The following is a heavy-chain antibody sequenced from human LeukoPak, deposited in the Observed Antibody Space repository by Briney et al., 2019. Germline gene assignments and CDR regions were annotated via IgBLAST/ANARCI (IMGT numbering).Heavy chain of an antibody. V-gene: IGHV4-39*07. J-gene: IGHJ6*03. CDR2: IDYSGSI. Sequence: SETLSLTCTVSGDSSSNSIYYWGWIRQPPGKGLEWIGTIDYSGSIYYNPSLKSRATISIDTSKNQFSLKLGSVTAADTAVYYCARSCSSTSCSSYYYMDVWGKGTTVTVSS. CDR1: GDSSSNSIYY. D-gene: IGHD2-2*01. CDR3: ARSCSSTSCSSYYYMDV.